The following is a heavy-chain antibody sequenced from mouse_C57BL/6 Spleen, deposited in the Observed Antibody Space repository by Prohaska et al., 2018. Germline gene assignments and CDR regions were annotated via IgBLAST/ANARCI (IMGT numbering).Heavy chain of an antibody. Sequence: EVQLLETGGGLVQPGGSRGLSCEGSGFTFSGFWMSWLRHTPGKTLEWIGDINSDGSAINYAPAIKDRFTIVRDNEKSTLYLQMSNVRSEDTATYFCMRYGNYWYFDVWGTGTTVTVSS. V-gene: IGHV11-2*01. CDR2: INSDGSAI. CDR1: GFTFSGFW. CDR3: MRYGNYWYFDV. J-gene: IGHJ1*03. D-gene: IGHD2-1*01.